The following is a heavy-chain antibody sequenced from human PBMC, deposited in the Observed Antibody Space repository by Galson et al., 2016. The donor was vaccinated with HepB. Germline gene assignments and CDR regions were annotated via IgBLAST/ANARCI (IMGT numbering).Heavy chain of an antibody. CDR3: ARGEGYYDILTGHQGWLAFDV. CDR1: GGTFSSYG. CDR2: IIPNFATA. V-gene: IGHV1-69*06. J-gene: IGHJ3*01. D-gene: IGHD3-9*01. Sequence: SVKVSCKASGGTFSSYGISWVRQATGQGLQWMGGIIPNFATAKYAQKFQGRVTITADKSTSTAYMELSSLRSEDTAIYYCARGEGYYDILTGHQGWLAFDVWGQGTMVTVSS.